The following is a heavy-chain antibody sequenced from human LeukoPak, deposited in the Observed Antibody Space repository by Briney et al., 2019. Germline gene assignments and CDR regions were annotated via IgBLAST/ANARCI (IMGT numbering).Heavy chain of an antibody. CDR1: GFTFSNYS. CDR3: VPAATNSEYYFDY. D-gene: IGHD5-12*01. Sequence: PGGSLRLSCAVSGFTFSNYSMNWGRQAPGKGLEWVSSISSSSSYIYYADSVKGRFTISRDNAKNSLYLQMNSLRAEDTAVYYCVPAATNSEYYFDYWGQGTLVTVSS. V-gene: IGHV3-21*01. J-gene: IGHJ4*02. CDR2: ISSSSSYI.